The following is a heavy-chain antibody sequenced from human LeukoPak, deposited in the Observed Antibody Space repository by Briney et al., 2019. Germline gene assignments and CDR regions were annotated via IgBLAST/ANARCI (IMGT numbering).Heavy chain of an antibody. CDR3: ATGPDCSSTSCQDY. V-gene: IGHV4-38-2*02. D-gene: IGHD2-2*01. J-gene: IGHJ4*02. Sequence: PSETLSLTCTVSGYSISSISSTYYWGWVRQSPGKGLEWIGSIYHSGSTYYNPSLQSRVTISIDTSKNQFSLKLSSVTAADTAVYYCATGPDCSSTSCQDYWGQGTLVTVSS. CDR2: IYHSGST. CDR1: GYSISSISSTYY.